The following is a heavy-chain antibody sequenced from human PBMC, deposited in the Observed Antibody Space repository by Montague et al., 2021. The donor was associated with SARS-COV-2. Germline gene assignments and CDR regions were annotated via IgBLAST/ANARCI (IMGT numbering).Heavy chain of an antibody. Sequence: SRSISFSASGFPFSSYVMSWVRQPPGKGLEWVSLIYSAGSSTSYADSVKGRFTISRDNSKNTMYLQMNSLRAEDTAVYYCFGESSDPYDFDYWGQGTLVTVSS. CDR3: FGESSDPYDFDY. D-gene: IGHD3-10*01. CDR1: GFPFSSYV. V-gene: IGHV3-23*03. J-gene: IGHJ4*02. CDR2: IYSAGSST.